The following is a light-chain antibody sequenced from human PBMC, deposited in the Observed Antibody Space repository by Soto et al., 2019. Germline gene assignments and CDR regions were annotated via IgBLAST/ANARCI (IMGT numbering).Light chain of an antibody. Sequence: QSALAQPASVSGSPGQSITIYCTGTSSDVGVYNYVSWYQQPPGKAPKLLIYEVSNRPSGVSNRFSGSKSGSTASLTISGLQAEDEADYYCSSYTRTTTLYVFGTGTKLTVL. CDR2: EVS. J-gene: IGLJ1*01. V-gene: IGLV2-14*01. CDR3: SSYTRTTTLYV. CDR1: SSDVGVYNY.